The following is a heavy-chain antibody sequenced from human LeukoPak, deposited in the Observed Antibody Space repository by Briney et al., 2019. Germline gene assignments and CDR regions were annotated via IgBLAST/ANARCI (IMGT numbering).Heavy chain of an antibody. D-gene: IGHD6-19*01. CDR1: GYSITTGYY. CDR3: ARETTLTGYSSGLGFNY. J-gene: IGHJ4*02. V-gene: IGHV4-38-2*02. CDR2: IYTTGST. Sequence: SETLSLTCTVSGYSITTGYYWGWIRQPPGKGLEWIASIYTTGSTFYNPSLKSRVTISVDSSKNQFSLKLTSVTAADTAVYYCARETTLTGYSSGLGFNYWGQGTLVTVSS.